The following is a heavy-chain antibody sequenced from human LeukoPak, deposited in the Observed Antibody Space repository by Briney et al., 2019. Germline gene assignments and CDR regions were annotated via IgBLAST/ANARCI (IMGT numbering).Heavy chain of an antibody. J-gene: IGHJ4*02. Sequence: GGSLRLSCAASGFTFDDYGMSWVRQVPGKGLEWVSGINWNGGSTGYVDSVKGRFTISRDNAKKSVYLKMNSLRGEDTALYYCARDYCGGDCYPFDYWGQGTLVTVSS. CDR2: INWNGGST. CDR1: GFTFDDYG. V-gene: IGHV3-20*04. CDR3: ARDYCGGDCYPFDY. D-gene: IGHD2-21*02.